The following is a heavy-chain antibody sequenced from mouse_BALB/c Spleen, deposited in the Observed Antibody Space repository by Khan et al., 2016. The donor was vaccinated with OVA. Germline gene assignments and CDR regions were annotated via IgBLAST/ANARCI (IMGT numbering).Heavy chain of an antibody. CDR2: IWSGGST. CDR1: GFSLSRYN. Sequence: QVQLKESGPGLVAPSQSLSITCTVSGFSLSRYNVHWIRQPPGKGLEWLGMIWSGGSTDYNSAVKSRLSIIKDNSKSQVFLKMNSLQTGDTAMYYCARAYGSSLGYYAVDYWGQGTSVTVSS. D-gene: IGHD1-1*01. J-gene: IGHJ4*01. V-gene: IGHV2-6-4*01. CDR3: ARAYGSSLGYYAVDY.